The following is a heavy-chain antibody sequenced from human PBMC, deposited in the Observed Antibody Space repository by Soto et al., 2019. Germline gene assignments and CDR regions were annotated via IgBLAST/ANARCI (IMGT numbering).Heavy chain of an antibody. CDR2: IKSKTDGGTT. V-gene: IGHV3-15*01. Sequence: GGSLRLSCAASGFTFSNAWMSWVRQAPGKGLEWVGRIKSKTDGGTTDYAAPVKGRFTISRDDSKNTLYLQMNSLKTEDTAVYYCTTDPSMIVVVITRGNYWGQGTLVTVSS. J-gene: IGHJ4*02. CDR3: TTDPSMIVVVITRGNY. D-gene: IGHD3-22*01. CDR1: GFTFSNAW.